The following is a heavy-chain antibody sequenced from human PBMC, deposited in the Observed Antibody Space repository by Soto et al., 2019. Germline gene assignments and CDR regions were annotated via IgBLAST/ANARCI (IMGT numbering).Heavy chain of an antibody. Sequence: SETLSLTCTVSGGSISSSSYYWGWIRQPPGKGLEWIGSIYYSGSTYYNPSLKSRVTISVDTSKNQFSLKLSSVTAADTAVYYCARSPYDFWSGYRPRYYYYMDVWGKGTTVTVSS. CDR1: GGSISSSSYY. CDR3: ARSPYDFWSGYRPRYYYYMDV. CDR2: IYYSGST. J-gene: IGHJ6*03. D-gene: IGHD3-3*01. V-gene: IGHV4-39*01.